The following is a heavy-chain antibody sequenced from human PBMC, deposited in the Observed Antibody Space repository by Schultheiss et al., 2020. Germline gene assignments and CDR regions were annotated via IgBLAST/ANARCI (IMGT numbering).Heavy chain of an antibody. CDR3: AKGSRDYYYYGMDV. D-gene: IGHD2-2*01. V-gene: IGHV3-74*01. J-gene: IGHJ6*02. CDR2: INTDGSST. Sequence: GGSLRLSCAASGFTFSSYGMHWVRQAPGKGLVWVSRINTDGSSTSYADSVKGRFTISRDNSKNTLYLQMNSLRAEDTAVYYCAKGSRDYYYYGMDVWGQGTTVTVSS. CDR1: GFTFSSYG.